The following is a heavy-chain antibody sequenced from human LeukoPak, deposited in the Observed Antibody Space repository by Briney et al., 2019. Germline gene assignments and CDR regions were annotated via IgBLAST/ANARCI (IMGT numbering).Heavy chain of an antibody. J-gene: IGHJ6*02. V-gene: IGHV1-69*04. CDR2: IIPILGLA. CDR1: GGTFSTYA. Sequence: GASVKLSCKASGGTFSTYAISWVRQAPGQGLEWMGRIIPILGLANYAQKFRGRVTITADKSTSTAYMELSSLRSEDTAVYYCARASDSYYYYGMDVWGQGTTVTVSS. CDR3: ARASDSYYYYGMDV.